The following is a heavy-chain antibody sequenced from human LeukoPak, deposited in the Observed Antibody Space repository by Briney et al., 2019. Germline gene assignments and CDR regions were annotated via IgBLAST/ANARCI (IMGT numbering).Heavy chain of an antibody. CDR3: AYSSSWYMGDAFDI. CDR1: GFTFSSFS. D-gene: IGHD6-13*01. CDR2: ISSSSSYI. V-gene: IGHV3-21*04. Sequence: PGGSLRLSCVASGFTFSSFSMHWVRQTPGKGLEWVSSISSSSSYIYYVDSVKGRFTISRDNAKNSLFLQMNSLRAEDTAVYYCAYSSSWYMGDAFDIWGQGTMVTVSS. J-gene: IGHJ3*02.